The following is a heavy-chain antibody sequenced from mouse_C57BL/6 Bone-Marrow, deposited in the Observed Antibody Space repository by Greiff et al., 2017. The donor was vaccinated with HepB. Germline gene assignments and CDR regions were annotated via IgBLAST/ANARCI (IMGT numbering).Heavy chain of an antibody. CDR2: ISSGGSYT. J-gene: IGHJ4*01. CDR3: ARLPMDY. CDR1: GFTFSSYG. V-gene: IGHV5-6*01. Sequence: EVMLVESGGDLVKPGGSLKLSCAASGFTFSSYGMSWVRQTPDKRLEWVATISSGGSYTYYPDSVKGRFTISRDNAKNTLYLQMSSLESEDSAMYYCARLPMDYWGQGTSVTVSS.